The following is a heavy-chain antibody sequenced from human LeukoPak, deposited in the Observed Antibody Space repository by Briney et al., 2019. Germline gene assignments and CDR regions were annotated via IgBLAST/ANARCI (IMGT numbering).Heavy chain of an antibody. D-gene: IGHD6-19*01. CDR1: GYTFNIYG. V-gene: IGHV1-69*06. J-gene: IGHJ4*02. CDR3: ARLGIAVAGTPRFDDY. Sequence: ASVKVSCKASGYTFNIYGIIWVRQAPGQGLEWMGGIIPIFGTANYAQKFQGRVTITADKSTSTAYMELSSLRSEDTAVYYCARLGIAVAGTPRFDDYWGQGTLVTVSS. CDR2: IIPIFGTA.